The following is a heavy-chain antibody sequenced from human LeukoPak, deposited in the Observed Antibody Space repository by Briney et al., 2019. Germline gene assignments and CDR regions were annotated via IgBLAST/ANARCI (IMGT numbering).Heavy chain of an antibody. CDR1: GYTFTSYG. V-gene: IGHV1-18*01. CDR2: ISAYNGNT. Sequence: GASVKVSCKASGYTFTSYGISWVRQAPGQGLEWMGWISAYNGNTNYAQKLQGRVTMTTDTSTSTAYMELRSLRSDDTAVYYCASGAYCGGDCYPSDAFDIWGQGTMVTVSS. CDR3: ASGAYCGGDCYPSDAFDI. J-gene: IGHJ3*02. D-gene: IGHD2-21*02.